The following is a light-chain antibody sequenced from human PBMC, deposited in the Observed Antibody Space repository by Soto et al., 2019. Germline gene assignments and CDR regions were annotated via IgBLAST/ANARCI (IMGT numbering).Light chain of an antibody. CDR1: QTISSW. Sequence: DIQMTQFPSTLSVSVGDRVTITCRASQTISSWLAWYQQKPGKAPKLLIYKASTLKSGVPSRLRGSGYGTELTLTISSLQTDDFATYYCQHYNSYSEAFGQGTKVDIK. V-gene: IGKV1-5*03. CDR2: KAS. J-gene: IGKJ1*01. CDR3: QHYNSYSEA.